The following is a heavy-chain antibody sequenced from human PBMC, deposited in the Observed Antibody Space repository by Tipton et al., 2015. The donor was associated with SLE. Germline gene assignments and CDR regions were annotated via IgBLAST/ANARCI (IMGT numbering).Heavy chain of an antibody. CDR3: VRKVVVPAANRDYYGMDV. CDR1: GFTFSSYG. Sequence: SLRLSCAASGFTFSSYGMHWVRQAPGKGLEWVAFISYDGSNEYYADSVKGRFTVSRDNAKNSLYLLMDNLRAEDTALYYCVRKVVVPAANRDYYGMDVWGQGTTVTVSS. CDR2: ISYDGSNE. V-gene: IGHV3-30*03. D-gene: IGHD2-2*01. J-gene: IGHJ6*02.